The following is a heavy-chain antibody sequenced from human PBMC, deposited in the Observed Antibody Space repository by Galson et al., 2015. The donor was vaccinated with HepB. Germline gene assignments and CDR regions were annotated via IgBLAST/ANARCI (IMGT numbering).Heavy chain of an antibody. CDR3: ATSPSRIAAAVLDY. J-gene: IGHJ4*02. Sequence: SVKVSCKVSGYTLSELPMHWVRQAPGKGLEWMGGFDPEYGDIIYAQKFQGRVTMTEDTSTDTAYMEMRGLRSEDTAVYYCATSPSRIAAAVLDYWGQGTLVTVSS. D-gene: IGHD6-13*01. CDR2: FDPEYGDI. V-gene: IGHV1-24*01. CDR1: GYTLSELP.